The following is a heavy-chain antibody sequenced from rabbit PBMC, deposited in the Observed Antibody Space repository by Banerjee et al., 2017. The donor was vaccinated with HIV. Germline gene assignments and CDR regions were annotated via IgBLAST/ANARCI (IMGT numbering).Heavy chain of an antibody. D-gene: IGHD8-1*01. V-gene: IGHV1S45*01. Sequence: QQQLEESGGGLVKPGGTLTLTCKASGIDFSSLYYMCWVRQATGKGLEWIACIYGGSTISTYYASWAKGRFTISNTSSTTVTLQMTILTAADTATYFCARYIIGSCYYGLWGQGTLVTVS. CDR1: GIDFSSLYY. CDR3: ARYIIGSCYYGL. J-gene: IGHJ4*01. CDR2: IYGGSTIST.